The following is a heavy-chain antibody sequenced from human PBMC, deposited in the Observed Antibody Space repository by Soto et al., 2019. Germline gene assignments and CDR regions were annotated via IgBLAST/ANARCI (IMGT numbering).Heavy chain of an antibody. V-gene: IGHV1-69*01. J-gene: IGHJ5*02. CDR1: GGNFSSNG. Sequence: QVQLVQSGAEVKKPGSSVKVSCKAPGGNFSSNGIRWVRQASGQGLELMGGIIPTFGTTNYAHKFRGRVTITADESTGTAYMELSSLRSDDTAVYYCAGASDSTWYNWLDPWGQGTLVTVSS. D-gene: IGHD5-18*01. CDR3: AGASDSTWYNWLDP. CDR2: IIPTFGTT.